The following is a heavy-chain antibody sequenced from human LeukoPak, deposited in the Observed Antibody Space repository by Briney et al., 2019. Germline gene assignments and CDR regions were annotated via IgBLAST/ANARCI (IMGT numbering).Heavy chain of an antibody. CDR2: IYYSGST. J-gene: IGHJ4*02. V-gene: IGHV4-59*01. D-gene: IGHD6-19*01. CDR1: GGSISSYY. CDR3: ARTWTLAVASLYYFDY. Sequence: PSETLSLTCTDSGGSISSYYWSWIRQPPGKGLEWIGYIYYSGSTNYNPSLKSRVTISVDTSKNQFSLKLSSVTAADTAVYYCARTWTLAVASLYYFDYWGQGTLVTVSS.